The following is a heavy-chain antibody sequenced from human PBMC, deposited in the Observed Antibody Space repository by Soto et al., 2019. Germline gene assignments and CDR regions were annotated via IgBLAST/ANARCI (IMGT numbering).Heavy chain of an antibody. CDR1: VGSMRNYF. CDR3: AAGEASSRNLAPYYLDF. Sequence: ETLSLTGTVSVGSMRNYFWTWIRQRPGKGLEWIGYIHYSGTTSFFPSYNPSLRSRVTISEDTSKNQFSLKLLSVTTADTAVYFCAAGEASSRNLAPYYLDFWGQGTLVTVSS. J-gene: IGHJ4*02. CDR2: IHYSGTT. D-gene: IGHD6-13*01. V-gene: IGHV4-59*01.